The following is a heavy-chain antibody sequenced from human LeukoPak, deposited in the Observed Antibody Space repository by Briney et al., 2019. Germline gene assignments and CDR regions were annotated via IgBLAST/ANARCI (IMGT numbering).Heavy chain of an antibody. Sequence: SVKVSCKASGGTFSSYAISWVRQAPGQGLEWMGGIIPIFGTANYAQKFQGGVTITTDESTSTAYMELSSLRSEDTAVYYCARVGMISSPGFDYWGQGTLVTVSS. CDR1: GGTFSSYA. D-gene: IGHD3-22*01. CDR2: IIPIFGTA. V-gene: IGHV1-69*05. J-gene: IGHJ4*02. CDR3: ARVGMISSPGFDY.